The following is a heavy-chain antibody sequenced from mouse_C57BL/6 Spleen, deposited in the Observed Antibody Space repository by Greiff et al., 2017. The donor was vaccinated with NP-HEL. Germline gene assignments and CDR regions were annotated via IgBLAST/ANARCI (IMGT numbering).Heavy chain of an antibody. CDR1: GFSLTSYA. CDR3: ARSTVVAPHYFDY. J-gene: IGHJ2*01. Sequence: VKLVESGPGLVAPSQSLSITCTVSGFSLTSYAISWVRQPPGKGLEWLGVIWTGGGTNYNSALKSRLSISKDNSKSQVFLKMNSLQTDDTARYYCARSTVVAPHYFDYWGQGTTLTVSS. V-gene: IGHV2-9-1*01. D-gene: IGHD1-1*01. CDR2: IWTGGGT.